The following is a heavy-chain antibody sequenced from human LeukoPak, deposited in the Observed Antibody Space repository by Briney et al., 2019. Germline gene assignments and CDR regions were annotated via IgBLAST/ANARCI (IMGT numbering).Heavy chain of an antibody. CDR3: ARYRAERTATPNDAFDI. CDR1: GFTFSSYS. CDR2: ISSSSSYI. Sequence: GGSLRLSCAASGFTFSSYSMNWVRQAPGKGLEWVSSISSSSSYIYYADSVKDRFTISRDNAKNSLYLQMNSLRAEDTAVYYCARYRAERTATPNDAFDIWGQGTMVTVSS. J-gene: IGHJ3*02. V-gene: IGHV3-21*01. D-gene: IGHD5-18*01.